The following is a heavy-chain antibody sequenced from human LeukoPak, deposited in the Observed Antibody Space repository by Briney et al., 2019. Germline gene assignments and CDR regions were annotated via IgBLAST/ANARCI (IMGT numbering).Heavy chain of an antibody. J-gene: IGHJ4*02. Sequence: SETLSLTCTVSGYSISSGYYWGWIRPPPGKGLEWIGNIFHSGSTYYNPSLKSRVTISVDTSKNQFSLKLTSVTAADTAVYYCARVVSMTMIVVIPLYFDYWGQGTLVTVSS. D-gene: IGHD3-22*01. CDR2: IFHSGST. CDR3: ARVVSMTMIVVIPLYFDY. V-gene: IGHV4-38-2*02. CDR1: GYSISSGYY.